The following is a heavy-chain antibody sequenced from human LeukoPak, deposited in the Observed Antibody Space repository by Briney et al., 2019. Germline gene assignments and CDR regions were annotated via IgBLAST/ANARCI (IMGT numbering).Heavy chain of an antibody. V-gene: IGHV1-69*05. Sequence: GSSVKVSCKASGGTFSSYAISWVRQAPGQGLEWMGGVIPIFGTANYAQKFRGRVTITTDESTSTAYMELSSLRSEDTAVYYCARVSGHYYYYYMDVWGKGTTVTVSS. CDR1: GGTFSSYA. CDR3: ARVSGHYYYYYMDV. J-gene: IGHJ6*03. CDR2: VIPIFGTA.